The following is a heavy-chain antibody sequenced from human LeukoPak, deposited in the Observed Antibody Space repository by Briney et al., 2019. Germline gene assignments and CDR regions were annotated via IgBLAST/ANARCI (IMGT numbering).Heavy chain of an antibody. CDR3: AKIYGYCSGGSCHSSYYFDY. V-gene: IGHV3-9*01. CDR1: GFTFDDYA. Sequence: TGGSLRLSCAASGFTFDDYAMPWVRQAPGKGLEWVSGISWNSGSIGYADSVKGRFTISRDNAKNSLYLQMNSLRAEDTALYYCAKIYGYCSGGSCHSSYYFDYWGQGTLVTVSS. D-gene: IGHD2-15*01. J-gene: IGHJ4*02. CDR2: ISWNSGSI.